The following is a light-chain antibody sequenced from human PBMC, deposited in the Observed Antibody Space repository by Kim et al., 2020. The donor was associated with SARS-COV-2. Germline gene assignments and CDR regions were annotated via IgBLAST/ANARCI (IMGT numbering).Light chain of an antibody. V-gene: IGLV7-46*01. Sequence: PGATVTLTCDSSIGTVTSGPFPHWFQQKPGHAPRTLIYDTGNKHSWTPARFSGSLLGGKAALTLSGAQPEDEAEYSCSLFYSGSWVFGGGTKLTVL. CDR1: IGTVTSGPF. J-gene: IGLJ3*02. CDR3: SLFYSGSWV. CDR2: DTG.